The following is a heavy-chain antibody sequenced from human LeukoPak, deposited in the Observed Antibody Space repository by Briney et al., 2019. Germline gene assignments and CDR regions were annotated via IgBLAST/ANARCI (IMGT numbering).Heavy chain of an antibody. CDR1: GGTFSSYA. J-gene: IGHJ4*02. V-gene: IGHV1-69*04. D-gene: IGHD3-22*01. CDR3: ARPDDSSGYYRN. CDR2: IIPILGIA. Sequence: GASVTVSCKASGGTFSSYAISWVRQAPGQGLEWMGRIIPILGIANYAQKFQGRVTITADKSTSTAYMELSSLRSEDTAVYYCARPDDSSGYYRNWGQGTLVTVSS.